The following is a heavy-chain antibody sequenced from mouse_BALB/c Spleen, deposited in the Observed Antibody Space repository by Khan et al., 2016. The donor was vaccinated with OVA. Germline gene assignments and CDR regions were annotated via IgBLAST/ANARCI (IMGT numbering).Heavy chain of an antibody. CDR3: ARCNYLGRGLYAMDY. D-gene: IGHD1-1*01. Sequence: DLVEPGASVKLSCKASGYTFTSYWINWIKERPGQGLEWIGQIGPGSGSAYYNELFKGKETLTVETSSSTVYIQLSSLSSEDSAVDFCARCNYLGRGLYAMDYWGQGTSVTVSS. V-gene: IGHV1S41*01. CDR2: IGPGSGSA. CDR1: GYTFTSYW. J-gene: IGHJ4*01.